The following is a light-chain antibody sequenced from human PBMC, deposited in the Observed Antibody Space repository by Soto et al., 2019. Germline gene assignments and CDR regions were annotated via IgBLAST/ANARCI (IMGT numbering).Light chain of an antibody. Sequence: DIVMTQSPDSLAVSLGERATINCKSSQSLLYSPNNKNYLDWYQQKPGQPPKLLIYWASTRESGVPDRFSGSGSETYFTLTICCVPSDDGVDYYRHQYSDIPFTFGQGTTVDI. V-gene: IGKV4-1*01. J-gene: IGKJ1*01. CDR2: WAS. CDR3: HQYSDIPFT. CDR1: QSLLYSPNNKNY.